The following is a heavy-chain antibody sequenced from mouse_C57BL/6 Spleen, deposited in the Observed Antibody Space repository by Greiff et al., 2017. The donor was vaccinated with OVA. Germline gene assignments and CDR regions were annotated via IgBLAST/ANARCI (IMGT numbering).Heavy chain of an antibody. D-gene: IGHD2-4*01. Sequence: QVQLQQSGAELVMPGASVKLSCKASGYTFTSYWMHWVKQRPGQGLEWIGEIDPSDSYTNYNQKFKGKSTLTVDKSSSTAYMQLSSLTSEDSAVYYCAIIYYDYDKRAMDYWGQGTSVTVSS. V-gene: IGHV1-69*01. J-gene: IGHJ4*01. CDR1: GYTFTSYW. CDR2: IDPSDSYT. CDR3: AIIYYDYDKRAMDY.